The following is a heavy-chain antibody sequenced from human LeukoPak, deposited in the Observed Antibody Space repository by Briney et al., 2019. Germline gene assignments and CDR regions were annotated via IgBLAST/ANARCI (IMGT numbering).Heavy chain of an antibody. Sequence: PSETLSLTCAVYGGSFSGYYWSWIRQPPGKGLEWIGEINHSGSTNYNPSLKSRVTISVDTSKNQFSLKLSSVTAADTAVYYCARLSGVQPRATGWYFDLGGRGTLATVSS. CDR2: INHSGST. D-gene: IGHD1-1*01. CDR1: GGSFSGYY. J-gene: IGHJ2*01. V-gene: IGHV4-34*01. CDR3: ARLSGVQPRATGWYFDL.